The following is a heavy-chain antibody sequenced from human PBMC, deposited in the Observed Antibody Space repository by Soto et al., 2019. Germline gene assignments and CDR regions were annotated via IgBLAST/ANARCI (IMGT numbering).Heavy chain of an antibody. CDR1: GLTFSLYS. Sequence: EVQLVESGGGPVKPGGSLRLSCAASGLTFSLYSMVWVRQAPGKGLEWVSSIDSSSNYIYYADSVKGRFIISRDNAKNSVYLQMNSLRAEDTAVYYCAREAHFYGRSYVFDIWGQGTMVTVSS. CDR2: IDSSSNYI. D-gene: IGHD3-10*02. J-gene: IGHJ3*02. CDR3: AREAHFYGRSYVFDI. V-gene: IGHV3-21*01.